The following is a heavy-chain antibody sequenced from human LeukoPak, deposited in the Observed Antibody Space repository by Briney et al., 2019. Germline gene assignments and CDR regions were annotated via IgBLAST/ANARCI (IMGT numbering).Heavy chain of an antibody. CDR1: GFTFTSYT. CDR2: ISGSGHST. CDR3: VKKLGGNAPFDY. Sequence: PGGSLRLSCAASGFTFTSYTMNRVRQAPGKGLEWVSGISGSGHSTYYADSVKGHFTISRDNSKNTLYLQMSSLRAEDTAVYYCVKKLGGNAPFDYWGQGTLVTVSS. D-gene: IGHD2-15*01. J-gene: IGHJ4*02. V-gene: IGHV3-23*01.